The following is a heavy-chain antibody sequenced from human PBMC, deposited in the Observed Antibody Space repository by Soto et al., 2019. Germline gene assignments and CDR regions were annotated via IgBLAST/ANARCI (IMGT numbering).Heavy chain of an antibody. D-gene: IGHD6-13*01. CDR3: ARHVWQQLHAFDI. J-gene: IGHJ3*02. CDR2: IDPSDSYT. CDR1: GYSFSSYW. Sequence: EVQLVPSGAEVKKPGESLRISCKGSGYSFSSYWITWVRQMPGKGLEWMGRIDPSDSYTNYSPSFQGHVTISADKSNSTAYLQWSSLKASDSAMYYCARHVWQQLHAFDIWGQGTMVTVS. V-gene: IGHV5-10-1*03.